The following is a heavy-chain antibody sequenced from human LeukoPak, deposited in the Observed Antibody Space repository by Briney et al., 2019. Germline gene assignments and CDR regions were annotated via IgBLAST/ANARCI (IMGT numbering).Heavy chain of an antibody. CDR2: IYYSGST. D-gene: IGHD3-22*01. CDR1: GGSISSSSYY. V-gene: IGHV4-39*07. CDR3: TRGLANYDSSGYYYIPPTAFDY. J-gene: IGHJ4*02. Sequence: SETLSLTCTVSGGSISSSSYYWGWIRQPPGKRLEWIGSIYYSGSTYYNPSLKSRVTISVDTSKNQFSLKLSSVTAADTAVYYCTRGLANYDSSGYYYIPPTAFDYWGQGTLVTVSS.